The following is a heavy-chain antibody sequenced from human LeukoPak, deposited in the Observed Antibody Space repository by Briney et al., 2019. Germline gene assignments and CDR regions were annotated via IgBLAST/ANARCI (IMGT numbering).Heavy chain of an antibody. V-gene: IGHV4-34*01. CDR3: ARSHIPQYYYDSSGLYY. CDR2: INHSGST. J-gene: IGHJ4*02. D-gene: IGHD3-22*01. Sequence: SETLSLTCAVYGGSFSGYYWSWIRQPPGKGLEWIGEINHSGSTNYNPSLKSRVTISVDTSKNQFSLKLSSVTAADTAVYYCARSHIPQYYYDSSGLYYWGQGTLVTVSS. CDR1: GGSFSGYY.